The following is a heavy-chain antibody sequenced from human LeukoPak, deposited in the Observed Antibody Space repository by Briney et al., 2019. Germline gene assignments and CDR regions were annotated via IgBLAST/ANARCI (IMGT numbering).Heavy chain of an antibody. D-gene: IGHD3-22*01. CDR3: AKGLDRWLPPFNY. Sequence: GGSLRLSCAASGFTFSIYAMSWVRQAPGKGLEWVSAISGSGGTAYYADSVKGRFTISRDNSKNTLYLQMNSLRAEDTAVYYCAKGLDRWLPPFNYWGQGTLVTVSS. V-gene: IGHV3-23*01. J-gene: IGHJ4*02. CDR2: ISGSGGTA. CDR1: GFTFSIYA.